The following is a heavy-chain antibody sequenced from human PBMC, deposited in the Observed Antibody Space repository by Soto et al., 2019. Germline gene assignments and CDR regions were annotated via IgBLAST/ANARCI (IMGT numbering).Heavy chain of an antibody. CDR3: ARRRDYYDSTGNWYFDL. D-gene: IGHD3-22*01. Sequence: EVQLVESGGDLEQPGGSLRLSCAASGFTFNTYSMNWVRQAPGKGLEWVAYISSSTTIIYYADSVKGRFTVSRDNAKTSLFLQMNSLRDEDTAVYYCARRRDYYDSTGNWYFDLWGRGTRVTVSS. CDR2: ISSSTTII. CDR1: GFTFNTYS. V-gene: IGHV3-48*02. J-gene: IGHJ2*01.